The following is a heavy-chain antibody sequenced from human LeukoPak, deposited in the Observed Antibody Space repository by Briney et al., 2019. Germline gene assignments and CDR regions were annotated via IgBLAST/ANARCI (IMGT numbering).Heavy chain of an antibody. J-gene: IGHJ3*02. V-gene: IGHV4-39*07. CDR3: ARCVNLGGGGDAFDI. CDR2: IYYSGST. D-gene: IGHD1-14*01. CDR1: GGSISSSSYY. Sequence: PSETLSLTCTVSGGSISSSSYYWGWIRQPPGKGLEWIGSIYYSGSTSYNPSLKSRVTIFVVTSKNQFSLKLSSVTAADTAVYFCARCVNLGGGGDAFDIWGQGTMVTVSS.